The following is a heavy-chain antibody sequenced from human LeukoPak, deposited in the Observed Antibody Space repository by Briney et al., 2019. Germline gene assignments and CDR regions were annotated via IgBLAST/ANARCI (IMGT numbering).Heavy chain of an antibody. Sequence: GGSLRLSCAASGFTSSDYYMSWIRQAPGKGLEWVSYISSSGDTKYYADSVKGRFTISRDNAKNSLYLQMNSLRAEDTAVYYCARDAHRIGYSSGWYVDYWGQGTLVTVSS. CDR3: ARDAHRIGYSSGWYVDY. D-gene: IGHD6-19*01. CDR2: ISSSGDTK. J-gene: IGHJ4*02. V-gene: IGHV3-11*01. CDR1: GFTSSDYY.